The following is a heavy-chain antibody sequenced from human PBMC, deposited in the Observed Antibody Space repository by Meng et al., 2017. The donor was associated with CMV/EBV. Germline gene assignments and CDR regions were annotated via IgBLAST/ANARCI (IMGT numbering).Heavy chain of an antibody. CDR1: GYTFTGYY. CDR2: INPNSGGT. D-gene: IGHD1-26*01. J-gene: IGHJ5*02. V-gene: IGHV1-2*02. CDR3: ARDRVVRIVGATPDWFDP. Sequence: ASVKVSCKASGYTFTGYYMHWVRQAPGQGLEWMGWINPNSGGTNYAQKFQGRGTMTRDTSISTAYMELSRLRSGDTAVYYCARDRVVRIVGATPDWFDPWGQGTLVTVSS.